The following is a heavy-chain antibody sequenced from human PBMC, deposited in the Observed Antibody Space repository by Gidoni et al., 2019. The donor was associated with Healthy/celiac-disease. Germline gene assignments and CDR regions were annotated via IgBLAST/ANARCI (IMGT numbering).Heavy chain of an antibody. D-gene: IGHD6-13*01. Sequence: QVQLVESGGGVVQPGRSLRLSCAASGFTFSSYGMHWVRQAPGKGMEWVAVIWYDGSNKYYADSVKGRFIISRDNSKNTLYLQMNSLRAEDTAVYYCARDAAAGTLDYWGQGTLVTVSS. CDR2: IWYDGSNK. V-gene: IGHV3-33*01. CDR3: ARDAAAGTLDY. CDR1: GFTFSSYG. J-gene: IGHJ4*02.